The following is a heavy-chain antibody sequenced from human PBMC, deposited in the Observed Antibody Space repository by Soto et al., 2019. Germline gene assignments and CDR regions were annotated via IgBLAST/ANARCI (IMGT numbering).Heavy chain of an antibody. D-gene: IGHD2-15*01. Sequence: QVQLVESGGGVVQPGRSLRLSCVASGFTFSRYGMHWVRQAPGKGLEWVAVIWYDGNKKYYADSVKGRFTISRDNSKNTLHLQINSLRAEDTAVYYCERDLGAAANSWGQGTLVTVSS. V-gene: IGHV3-33*01. J-gene: IGHJ4*02. CDR1: GFTFSRYG. CDR3: ERDLGAAANS. CDR2: IWYDGNKK.